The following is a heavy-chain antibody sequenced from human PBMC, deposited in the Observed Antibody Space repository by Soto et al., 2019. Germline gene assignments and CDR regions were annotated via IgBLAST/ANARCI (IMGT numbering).Heavy chain of an antibody. CDR2: TYYSGST. V-gene: IGHV4-59*01. D-gene: IGHD3-22*01. Sequence: PSETLSLTCTVSGGSMIAYYWNWMRQPPGKGLQWIGYTYYSGSTTYNPSLKSRVTISVDSSKNQFSLKLDSVTPADTAVYYCARRDRSGFSYWLDTWGQGTLVTVSS. CDR1: GGSMIAYY. CDR3: ARRDRSGFSYWLDT. J-gene: IGHJ5*02.